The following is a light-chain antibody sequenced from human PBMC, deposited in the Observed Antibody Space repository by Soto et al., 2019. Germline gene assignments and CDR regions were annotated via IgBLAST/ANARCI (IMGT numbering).Light chain of an antibody. CDR2: DAS. CDR1: QSFRGL. CDR3: QQRFNWPLT. J-gene: IGKJ5*01. Sequence: EVVLTQSPVTLSLSPGERATLSCRASQSFRGLLAWYQQKPGQAPRLLISDASNRATGIPARFSGSGSGTDFTLTVSSLESEDFAIYFCQQRFNWPLTFGQGTRLEIK. V-gene: IGKV3-11*01.